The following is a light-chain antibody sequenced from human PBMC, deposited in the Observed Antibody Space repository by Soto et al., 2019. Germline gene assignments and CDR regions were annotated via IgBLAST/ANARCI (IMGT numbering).Light chain of an antibody. J-gene: IGKJ1*01. Sequence: EIVLTQSPGTLSLSPGERATLSCRASQSVSIYLAWYQQKPGQAPRLLIYDASNRATGIPARFSGSGSGTDFTLTISSLEPEDFAVYYCQQRSNWPTFGQGTKVDI. CDR1: QSVSIY. CDR3: QQRSNWPT. CDR2: DAS. V-gene: IGKV3-11*01.